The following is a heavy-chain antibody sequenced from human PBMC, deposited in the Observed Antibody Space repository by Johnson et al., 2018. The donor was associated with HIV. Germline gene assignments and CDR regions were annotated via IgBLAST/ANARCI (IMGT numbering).Heavy chain of an antibody. CDR1: GFTVSNNF. J-gene: IGHJ3*02. V-gene: IGHV3-66*01. CDR3: ARAEPWDRRHYAFDI. Sequence: EVQLVESGGGLVKPGGSLRLSCAASGFTVSNNFMNWVRQAPGKGLEWVSLIYSGGDTYYADSMRGRLTISRDNSKNTVYLQMNSLGAEDTAVYYCARAEPWDRRHYAFDIWGKGTVVTVSS. D-gene: IGHD1-26*01. CDR2: IYSGGDT.